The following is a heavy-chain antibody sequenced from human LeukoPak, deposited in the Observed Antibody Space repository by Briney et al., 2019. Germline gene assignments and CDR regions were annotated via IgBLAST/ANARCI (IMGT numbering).Heavy chain of an antibody. CDR3: ARDLVLAAGTSKY. Sequence: AGGSLRLSCAASGFTFSTYGMHWVRQAPGKGLEWVAIIWADGNKKYYADFVKGRFTISRDNSQNMLYLQMNSLRAEDTAVYYCARDLVLAAGTSKYWGQGTLVTVS. CDR1: GFTFSTYG. V-gene: IGHV3-33*01. CDR2: IWADGNKK. D-gene: IGHD6-13*01. J-gene: IGHJ4*02.